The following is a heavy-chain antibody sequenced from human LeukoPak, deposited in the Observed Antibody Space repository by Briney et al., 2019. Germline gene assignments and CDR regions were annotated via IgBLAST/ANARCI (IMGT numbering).Heavy chain of an antibody. V-gene: IGHV3-33*06. CDR3: AKVSGSYSGAYYYYMDV. CDR2: IWYDGSSK. Sequence: GGSLRLSCAASGFSFSTYGIHWVRQAPGKGLEWVAIIWYDGSSKYYADSVKGRFTISRDNSKNTVYLQMNSLRAEDTAVYYCAKVSGSYSGAYYYYMDVWGKGTTVSVSS. CDR1: GFSFSTYG. D-gene: IGHD1-26*01. J-gene: IGHJ6*03.